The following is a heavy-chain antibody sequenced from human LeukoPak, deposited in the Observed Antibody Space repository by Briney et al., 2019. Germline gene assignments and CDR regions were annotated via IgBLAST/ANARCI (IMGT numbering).Heavy chain of an antibody. V-gene: IGHV4-38-2*02. Sequence: SETLSLTCTVSGYSISSGYYWGWIRQPPGKGLEWIGSIYHSGSTYYNPSLKSRVTISVDTSKNRFSLKLSSVTAADTAVYYCAREKSIAAPFDYWGQGTLVTVSS. J-gene: IGHJ4*02. D-gene: IGHD6-6*01. CDR1: GYSISSGYY. CDR3: AREKSIAAPFDY. CDR2: IYHSGST.